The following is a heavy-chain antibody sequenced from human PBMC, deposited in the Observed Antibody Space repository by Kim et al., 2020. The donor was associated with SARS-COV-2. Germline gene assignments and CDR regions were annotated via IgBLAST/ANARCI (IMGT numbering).Heavy chain of an antibody. CDR2: IYPRESDV. J-gene: IGHJ4*02. CDR1: GSKVSTYW. CDR3: ATGPGVLTNYYFDF. D-gene: IGHD4-4*01. Sequence: GESLKISCHTSGSKVSTYWIGWVRQMPGKGLELMGVIYPRESDVRYSQSFQGLVTISADGSGAFVQWSALKVSDTALYYCATGPGVLTNYYFDFWGQGTLVTVSS. V-gene: IGHV5-51*01.